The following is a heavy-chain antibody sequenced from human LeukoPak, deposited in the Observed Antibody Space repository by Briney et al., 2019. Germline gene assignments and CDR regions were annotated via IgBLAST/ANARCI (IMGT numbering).Heavy chain of an antibody. D-gene: IGHD3-10*01. Sequence: SVKVSCKASGGTFSSYGISWVRQAPGQGLEWMGGIIPIFGTANYAQKFQGRVTITADESTSTAYMELSSRTSDDTAVYFCARGHSGVGSYHMDVWGKGTTVTISS. CDR2: IIPIFGTA. CDR1: GGTFSSYG. V-gene: IGHV1-69*13. J-gene: IGHJ6*03. CDR3: ARGHSGVGSYHMDV.